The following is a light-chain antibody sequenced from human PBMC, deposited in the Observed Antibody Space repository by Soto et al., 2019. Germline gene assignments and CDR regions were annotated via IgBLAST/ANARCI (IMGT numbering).Light chain of an antibody. CDR2: EVS. V-gene: IGLV2-14*03. Sequence: QSALTQPASVSGSPGQSITISCTGTSSDVGGYNYVSWFQQHPGKAPKLKIYEVSNRPSGVSNRFSGSKSGYTASLTISELQAEDKADYYCTSFTSSNTWVFGGGTKVTVL. J-gene: IGLJ3*02. CDR1: SSDVGGYNY. CDR3: TSFTSSNTWV.